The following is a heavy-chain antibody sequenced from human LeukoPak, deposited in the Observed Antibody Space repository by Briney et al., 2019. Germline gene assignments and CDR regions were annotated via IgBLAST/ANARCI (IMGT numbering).Heavy chain of an antibody. J-gene: IGHJ4*02. CDR3: AREISVAYGC. CDR1: GFTVSSNY. CDR2: IYSGGST. V-gene: IGHV3-53*01. D-gene: IGHD4-17*01. Sequence: TGGSLRLSCAALGFTVSSNYMSWVRQAPGKGLEWVSVIYSGGSTYYADSVKGRFTISRDNSKNTLYLQMNSLRAEDTAVYYCAREISVAYGCWGQGTLVTVSS.